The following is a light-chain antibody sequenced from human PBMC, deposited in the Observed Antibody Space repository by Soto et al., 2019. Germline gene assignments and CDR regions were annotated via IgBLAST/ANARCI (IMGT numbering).Light chain of an antibody. CDR1: QTISGW. Sequence: DIQMTQSPSTLSASVGDTVTITCRASQTISGWLAWYQQRPGKAPNLLIFDASTLESGVPSRFGGSGSETEFTLTISGLQPEDFATYYCQQYKSFMYTFGQGTKVDIK. CDR3: QQYKSFMYT. J-gene: IGKJ2*01. CDR2: DAS. V-gene: IGKV1-5*01.